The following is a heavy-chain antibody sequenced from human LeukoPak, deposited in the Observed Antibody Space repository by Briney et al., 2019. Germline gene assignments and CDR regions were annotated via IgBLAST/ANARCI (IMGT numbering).Heavy chain of an antibody. CDR2: IYYSGST. V-gene: IGHV4-39*01. Sequence: PGGSLRLSXAASGFTFRSYAMSWVRQPPGKGLEWIGSIYYSGSTYYNPSLKSRVTISVDTSKNQFSLKLSSVTAADTAVYYCASIAAASFDYWGQGTLVTVSS. CDR1: GFTFRSYA. D-gene: IGHD6-13*01. CDR3: ASIAAASFDY. J-gene: IGHJ4*02.